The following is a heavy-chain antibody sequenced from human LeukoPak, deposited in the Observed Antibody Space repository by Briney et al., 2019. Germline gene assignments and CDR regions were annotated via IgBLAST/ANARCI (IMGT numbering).Heavy chain of an antibody. Sequence: GGSLRLSCAASGFIFSSYTMNWVRQAPGKGLEWVSYITSSSRMTYYADSVKGRFTISRDNAKNSLYLQLNSLRAEDTAVYYCAREAVATSTTIYYYYYMDVWGKGTTVTVSS. J-gene: IGHJ6*03. CDR3: AREAVATSTTIYYYYYMDV. CDR2: ITSSSRMT. CDR1: GFIFSSYT. D-gene: IGHD5-12*01. V-gene: IGHV3-48*01.